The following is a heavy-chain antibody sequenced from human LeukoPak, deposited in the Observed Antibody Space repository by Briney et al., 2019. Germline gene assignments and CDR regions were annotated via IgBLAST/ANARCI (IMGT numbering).Heavy chain of an antibody. J-gene: IGHJ4*02. CDR2: INHSGST. Sequence: SETLSLTCTVYGGSFSGYYWSWIRQPPGKGLEWIGEINHSGSTNYNPSLKSRVTISVDTSKNQFPLKLSSVTAADTAVYYCARGVRYSYGLWGQGTLVTVSS. V-gene: IGHV4-34*01. D-gene: IGHD5-18*01. CDR3: ARGVRYSYGL. CDR1: GGSFSGYY.